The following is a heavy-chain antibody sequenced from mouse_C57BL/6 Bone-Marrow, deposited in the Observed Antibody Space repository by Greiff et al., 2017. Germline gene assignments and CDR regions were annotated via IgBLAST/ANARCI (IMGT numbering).Heavy chain of an antibody. CDR2: IRSKSSNYAT. J-gene: IGHJ4*01. CDR3: VRGNGSSYYYAMDY. CDR1: GFTFNTYA. V-gene: IGHV10-3*01. Sequence: EVQLVESGGGLVQPKGSLKLSCAASGFTFNTYAMHWVRQAPGKGLEWVARIRSKSSNYATYYADSVKDRFTISRDDSQSMRYLQMNNLKTEDTAMDYGVRGNGSSYYYAMDYWGKGTSVTVSS. D-gene: IGHD1-1*01.